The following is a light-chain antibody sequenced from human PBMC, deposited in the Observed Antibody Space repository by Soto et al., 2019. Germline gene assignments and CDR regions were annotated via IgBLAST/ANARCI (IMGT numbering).Light chain of an antibody. V-gene: IGKV3-15*01. J-gene: IGKJ4*01. CDR1: QSVSSN. Sequence: EIVMTQSPATLSVSPRERATLSCRASQSVSSNLAWYQQKPGQAPRLLIYGASTRATGIPARFSGSGSGTEFTLTISSLQSEDCAVYYCQKYNNWPLTFGGGTKVEIK. CDR3: QKYNNWPLT. CDR2: GAS.